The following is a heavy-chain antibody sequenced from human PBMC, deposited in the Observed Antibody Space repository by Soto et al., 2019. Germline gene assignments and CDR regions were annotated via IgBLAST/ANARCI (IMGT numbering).Heavy chain of an antibody. CDR1: GFTFSSYG. J-gene: IGHJ4*02. CDR3: AREGGLYSSSWYGFDY. V-gene: IGHV3-33*01. Sequence: QVQLVESGGGVVQPGRSLRLSCAASGFTFSSYGMHWVRQAPGKGLEWVAVIWYDGSNKYYADSVKGRFTISRDNSKNTVYLQMNSLRAEDTAVYYCAREGGLYSSSWYGFDYWGQGTLVTVSS. CDR2: IWYDGSNK. D-gene: IGHD6-13*01.